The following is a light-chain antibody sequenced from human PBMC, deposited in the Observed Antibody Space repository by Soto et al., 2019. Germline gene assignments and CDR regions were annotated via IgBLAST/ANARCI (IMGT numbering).Light chain of an antibody. CDR2: TAS. CDR3: QQYKSYPYT. V-gene: IGKV1-5*03. Sequence: DIQMTKAPSTLSASVGDRVTITCRASPSISTGVAWYQQKPGKAPNLPIYTASTLESGVPSRFSGSGSGTEFTLSISSLQPADLANYDGQQYKSYPYTVGQG. CDR1: PSISTG. J-gene: IGKJ2*01.